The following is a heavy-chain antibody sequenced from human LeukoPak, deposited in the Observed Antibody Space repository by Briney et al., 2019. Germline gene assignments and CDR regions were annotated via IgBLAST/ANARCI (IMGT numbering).Heavy chain of an antibody. V-gene: IGHV3-30*18. Sequence: PGGSLRLSCAASGFTFSSYGMHWVRQAPGKGLEWVAVISYDGSNKYYADSVKGRFTISRDNSKNTLYLQMNSLRAEDTAVYYCAKGHSAQLYYYDSSGYMEAEYFQHWGQGTLVTVSS. J-gene: IGHJ1*01. CDR1: GFTFSSYG. D-gene: IGHD3-22*01. CDR2: ISYDGSNK. CDR3: AKGHSAQLYYYDSSGYMEAEYFQH.